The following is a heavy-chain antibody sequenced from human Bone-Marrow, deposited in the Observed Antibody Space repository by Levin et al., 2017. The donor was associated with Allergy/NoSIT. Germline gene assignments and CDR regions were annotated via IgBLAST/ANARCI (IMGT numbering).Heavy chain of an antibody. Sequence: GESLKISCAASGFTFSIHTMTWVRQGPGKGLEWVAVISGSGGSTYHADSVKGRITISRDNSKNTVYLQMNSLRADDTAVYYCAKVRAAASGTGYFDSWGQGAWVTVSS. CDR2: ISGSGGST. V-gene: IGHV3-23*01. J-gene: IGHJ4*02. D-gene: IGHD1-26*01. CDR1: GFTFSIHT. CDR3: AKVRAAASGTGYFDS.